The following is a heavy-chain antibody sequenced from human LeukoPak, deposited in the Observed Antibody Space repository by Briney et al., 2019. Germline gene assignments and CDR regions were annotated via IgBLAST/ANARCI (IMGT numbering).Heavy chain of an antibody. V-gene: IGHV3-48*03. Sequence: PGGSLRLSCAASGFTVSSFEMNWVRQAPGKGLQWVSYISSSGSTMQYADSVKGRFTITRDNAENSLYLQMNSLRGEDTAVYYCARARSGHWWGAFDIWGQGTMVTVSS. D-gene: IGHD1-26*01. CDR1: GFTVSSFE. J-gene: IGHJ3*02. CDR3: ARARSGHWWGAFDI. CDR2: ISSSGSTM.